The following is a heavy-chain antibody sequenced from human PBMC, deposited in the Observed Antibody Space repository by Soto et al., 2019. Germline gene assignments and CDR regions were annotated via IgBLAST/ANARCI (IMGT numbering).Heavy chain of an antibody. Sequence: SETLSLTCTVSGGSITDYSWVWIRQPAGKGLEWIGRIFSSGSTNYNPSLKGRITMSLDTSENQFSLKLNSATATDTAVYFCARDQGVVVTADNWFDPWGQGILVTVSS. CDR2: IFSSGST. V-gene: IGHV4-4*07. CDR3: ARDQGVVVTADNWFDP. D-gene: IGHD2-21*02. J-gene: IGHJ5*02. CDR1: GGSITDYS.